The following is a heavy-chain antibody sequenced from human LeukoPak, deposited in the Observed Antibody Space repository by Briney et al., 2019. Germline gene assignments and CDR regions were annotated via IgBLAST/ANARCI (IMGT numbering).Heavy chain of an antibody. J-gene: IGHJ6*03. CDR3: ARDFIRDFWSGYSPYYYMDV. Sequence: PGGSLRLSCAASGFTFSSYSMNWVRQAPGKGLEWVSSISSSSSYIYYADSVKGRFTISRDNAKNSLYLQMNSLRAEDTAVYYCARDFIRDFWSGYSPYYYMDVWGKGTTVTVSS. V-gene: IGHV3-21*01. CDR2: ISSSSSYI. CDR1: GFTFSSYS. D-gene: IGHD3-3*01.